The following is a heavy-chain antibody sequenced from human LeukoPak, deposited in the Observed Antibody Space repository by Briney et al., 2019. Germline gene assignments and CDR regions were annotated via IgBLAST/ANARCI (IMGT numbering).Heavy chain of an antibody. CDR3: ARTYGPYYGMDV. V-gene: IGHV4-59*08. D-gene: IGHD4-17*01. CDR1: GRSISSYY. Sequence: SETLSLTCTVSGRSISSYYWSWIRQPPGKGLEWIGYIYYSGSTNYNPSLKSRVTISVDTSKNQFSLKLSSVTAADTAVYYCARTYGPYYGMDVWGQGTTVTVSS. J-gene: IGHJ6*02. CDR2: IYYSGST.